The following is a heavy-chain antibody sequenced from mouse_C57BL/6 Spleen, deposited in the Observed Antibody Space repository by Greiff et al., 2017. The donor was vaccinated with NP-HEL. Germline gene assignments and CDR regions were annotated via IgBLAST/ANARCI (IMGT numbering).Heavy chain of an antibody. Sequence: QVQLQQPGAELVKPGASVKVSCKASGYTFTSYWMHWVKQRPGQGLEWIGRIHPSDSDTNYNQKFKGKATLTVDKSSSTAYMQLSSLTSEDSAVYYWAIGGLNYGYHYYAMDYWGQGTSVTVSS. D-gene: IGHD2-2*01. CDR2: IHPSDSDT. V-gene: IGHV1-74*01. J-gene: IGHJ4*01. CDR1: GYTFTSYW. CDR3: AIGGLNYGYHYYAMDY.